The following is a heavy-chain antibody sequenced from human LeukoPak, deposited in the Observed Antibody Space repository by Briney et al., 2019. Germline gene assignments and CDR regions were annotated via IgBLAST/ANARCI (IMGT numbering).Heavy chain of an antibody. D-gene: IGHD1-26*01. CDR3: ARPRSPGTHDAFDI. CDR2: IYPGDSDT. J-gene: IGHJ3*02. CDR1: GYNFSNYW. Sequence: GESLKIFCKGSGYNFSNYWIGWVRQMPGKGLDCMGIIYPGDSDTRYSPSFQGQITFSVDRFLSTAYLQWSSLKASDTAMYYCARPRSPGTHDAFDIWGQGTMVTVSS. V-gene: IGHV5-51*01.